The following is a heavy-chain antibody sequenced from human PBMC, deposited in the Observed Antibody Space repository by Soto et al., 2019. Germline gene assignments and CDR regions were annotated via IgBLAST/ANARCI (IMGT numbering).Heavy chain of an antibody. V-gene: IGHV4-31*03. CDR3: ARGYSSGWYHAFDI. CDR1: GGSISSGGYY. J-gene: IGHJ3*02. CDR2: IYYSGST. D-gene: IGHD6-19*01. Sequence: QVQLQESGPGLVKPSQTLSLTCTVSGGSISSGGYYWSWIRQHPGKGLEWIGYIYYSGSTYYNRSRKSRVTISVDTSKNQFSLKLSSVTAADTAVYYCARGYSSGWYHAFDIWGQGTMVTVSS.